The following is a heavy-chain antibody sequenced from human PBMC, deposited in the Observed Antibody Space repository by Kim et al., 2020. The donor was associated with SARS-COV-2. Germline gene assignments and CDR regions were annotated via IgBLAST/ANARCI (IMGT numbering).Heavy chain of an antibody. CDR2: VYPSGST. J-gene: IGHJ4*02. CDR1: GGSISSHF. Sequence: SETLSLTCNITGGSISSHFWGWVRQPPGKGLEWIGRVYPSGSTSYHPSLKSRLMISLDASKNHLSLTLNSVTAADTGMYYCARSLTGYYPFDYWGQGTLVTVSS. D-gene: IGHD3-9*01. CDR3: ARSLTGYYPFDY. V-gene: IGHV4-4*07.